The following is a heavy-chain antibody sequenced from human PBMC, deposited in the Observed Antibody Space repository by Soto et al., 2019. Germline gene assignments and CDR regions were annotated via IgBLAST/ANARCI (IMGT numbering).Heavy chain of an antibody. CDR3: AKDRIAARPSVFDY. CDR2: ISYDGSNK. J-gene: IGHJ4*02. Sequence: GGSLRLSCAASGFTFSSYGMHWVRQAPGKGLEWVAVISYDGSNKYYADSVKGRFTISRDNSKNTLYLQMNSLRAEDTAVYYCAKDRIAARPSVFDYWGQGXLVTVYS. V-gene: IGHV3-30*18. CDR1: GFTFSSYG. D-gene: IGHD6-6*01.